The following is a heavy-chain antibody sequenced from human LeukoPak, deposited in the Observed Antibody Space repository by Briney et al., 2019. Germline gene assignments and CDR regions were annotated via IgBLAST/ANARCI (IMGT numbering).Heavy chain of an antibody. V-gene: IGHV1-69*13. CDR3: ATDIAAAGSRGSYSDY. CDR2: IIPIFGTA. J-gene: IGHJ4*02. Sequence: ASVKVSCKASGYTFTGYYMHWVRQAPGQGLEWMGGIIPIFGTANYAQKFQGRVTITADESTSTAYMELSSLRSEDTAVYYCATDIAAAGSRGSYSDYWGQGTLVTVSS. D-gene: IGHD6-13*01. CDR1: GYTFTGYY.